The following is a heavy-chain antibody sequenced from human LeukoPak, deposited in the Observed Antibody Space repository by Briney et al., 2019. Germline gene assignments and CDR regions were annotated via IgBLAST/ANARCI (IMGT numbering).Heavy chain of an antibody. Sequence: SETLPLTCTVSGGSISSGSYYWSWIRQPAGKGLEWIGRIYTSGSTNYNPSLKSRVTISVDTSKNQFSLKLSSVTAADTAVYYCARDLRYMDVWGKGTTVTVSS. CDR1: GGSISSGSYY. CDR2: IYTSGST. CDR3: ARDLRYMDV. J-gene: IGHJ6*03. V-gene: IGHV4-61*02.